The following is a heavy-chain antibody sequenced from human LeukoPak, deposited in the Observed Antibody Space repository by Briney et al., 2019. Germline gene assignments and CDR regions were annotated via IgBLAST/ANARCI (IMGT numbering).Heavy chain of an antibody. CDR2: ISGSGGST. CDR1: EFTVSNNY. V-gene: IGHV3-23*01. J-gene: IGHJ6*03. CDR3: AKDGEAAHANGDYYNYMDV. D-gene: IGHD3-10*01. Sequence: GGSLRLSCAASEFTVSNNYMSWVRQAPGKGLEWVSAISGSGGSTYYADSVKGRFTISRDNSKNTLYLQMNSLRAEDTAVYYCAKDGEAAHANGDYYNYMDVWGKGTAVTVSS.